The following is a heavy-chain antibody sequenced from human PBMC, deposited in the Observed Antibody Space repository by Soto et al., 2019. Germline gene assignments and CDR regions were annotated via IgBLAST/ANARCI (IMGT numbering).Heavy chain of an antibody. V-gene: IGHV1-46*01. CDR1: GYTFTSYY. J-gene: IGHJ6*02. CDR2: INPSGGST. CDR3: ARDRGRAAAGEYHYYGMDV. D-gene: IGHD6-13*01. Sequence: ASVKVSCKASGYTFTSYYMHWVRRAPGQGLEWMGVINPSGGSTDYAQKSQGRITMTRDTSTSTVYMELSSLRSEDTAVYYCARDRGRAAAGEYHYYGMDVWGQGTTVTVSS.